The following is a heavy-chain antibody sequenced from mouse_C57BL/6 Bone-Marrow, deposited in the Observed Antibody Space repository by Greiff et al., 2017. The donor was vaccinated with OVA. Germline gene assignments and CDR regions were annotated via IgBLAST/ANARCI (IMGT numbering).Heavy chain of an antibody. J-gene: IGHJ3*01. CDR3: AEGGLYYDSPWFAY. V-gene: IGHV1-9*01. Sequence: QVQLKESGAALMKSGASVKLSCKATGYTFTGYWIEWVKQRPGHGLEWIGEILPGSGSTNYNEKFKGKATFTADTSSNTAYMQLSSLTTEDSAIYYCAEGGLYYDSPWFAYWGQGALVTVSA. CDR2: ILPGSGST. CDR1: GYTFTGYW. D-gene: IGHD1-1*01.